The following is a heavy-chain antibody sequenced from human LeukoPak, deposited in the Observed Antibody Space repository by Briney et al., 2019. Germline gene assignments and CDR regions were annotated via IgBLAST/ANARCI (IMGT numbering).Heavy chain of an antibody. Sequence: PSETLSLTCTVSGGSISSYYWSWIRQPPGKGLEWIGYIYYSGSTNYNPSLKSRVTISVDTSKNQFSLKLSSVTASDTASYFCARGIRDSGNYYFDLWGQGTLVIVSP. V-gene: IGHV4-59*08. D-gene: IGHD4-11*01. CDR3: ARGIRDSGNYYFDL. J-gene: IGHJ4*02. CDR2: IYYSGST. CDR1: GGSISSYY.